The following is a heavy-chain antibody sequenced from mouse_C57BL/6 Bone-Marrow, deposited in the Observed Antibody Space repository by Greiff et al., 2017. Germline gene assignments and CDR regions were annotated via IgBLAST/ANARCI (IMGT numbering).Heavy chain of an antibody. J-gene: IGHJ2*01. CDR3: TRNSNPYY. CDR2: IWSGGST. V-gene: IGHV2-2*01. Sequence: VKLLESGPGLVQPSQRLSITCTVSGFSLTSYGVHWVRQSPGKGLEWLGVIWSGGSTDYNAAFISRLSISKNTSTSQVFFKMNSLQTDNTAIYYCTRNSNPYYWGQGTTLTVSS. CDR1: GFSLTSYG. D-gene: IGHD2-5*01.